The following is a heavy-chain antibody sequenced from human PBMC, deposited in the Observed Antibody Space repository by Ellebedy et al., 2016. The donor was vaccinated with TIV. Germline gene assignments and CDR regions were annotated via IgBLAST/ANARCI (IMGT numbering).Heavy chain of an antibody. V-gene: IGHV3-23*01. CDR2: ISGSGDNT. CDR1: GFPFSSYA. J-gene: IGHJ3*02. D-gene: IGHD4-23*01. Sequence: GESLKISCAASGFPFSSYAMNWVRPAPGKGLEWVSSISGSGDNTYYADSVKGRFTISRDNSKNTLSLQMNSLRAEDTAVYYCARDPVGVGPAFDIWGQGTIVTVSS. CDR3: ARDPVGVGPAFDI.